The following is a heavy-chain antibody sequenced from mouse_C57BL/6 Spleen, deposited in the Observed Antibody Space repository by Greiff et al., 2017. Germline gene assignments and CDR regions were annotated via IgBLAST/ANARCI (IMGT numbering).Heavy chain of an antibody. Sequence: VQLQQSGPELVKPGASVKIPCKASGYTFTDYNMDWVKQSHGKSLEWIGDINPNNGGTIYNQKFKGKATLPVDKSSSTADMELRSLTSEDTAVYYGARSVYGTYAMDYWGQGTSVTVSS. D-gene: IGHD1-1*01. J-gene: IGHJ4*01. CDR1: GYTFTDYN. CDR2: INPNNGGT. CDR3: ARSVYGTYAMDY. V-gene: IGHV1-18*01.